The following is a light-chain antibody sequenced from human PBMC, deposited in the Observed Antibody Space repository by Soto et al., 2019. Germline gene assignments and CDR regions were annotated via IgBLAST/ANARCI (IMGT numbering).Light chain of an antibody. Sequence: EIVLTQSPGTLSLSPGERATLSCRASQSLSSSYLAWYQQKPGQAPSLLIYGASSRATGIPDRFSGSGSGTDFTLTISRLEPEDFAVYYCQQYGSSSYTFGQGIKLEIK. CDR2: GAS. J-gene: IGKJ2*01. V-gene: IGKV3-20*01. CDR3: QQYGSSSYT. CDR1: QSLSSSY.